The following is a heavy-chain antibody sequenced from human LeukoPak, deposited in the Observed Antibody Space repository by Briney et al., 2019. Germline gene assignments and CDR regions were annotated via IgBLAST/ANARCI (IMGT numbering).Heavy chain of an antibody. J-gene: IGHJ4*02. Sequence: GGDLRLSCVASGFTFSFYWMAWVRQAPGKGLEWVANIKQNGNEQYYVDSARGRFTISRDKAKNSLYLQMNSLRAEDTAVYYCARDEHQYYSESSGRFDFWGQGVLVTVSS. CDR1: GFTFSFYW. V-gene: IGHV3-7*04. CDR3: ARDEHQYYSESSGRFDF. CDR2: IKQNGNEQ. D-gene: IGHD3-22*01.